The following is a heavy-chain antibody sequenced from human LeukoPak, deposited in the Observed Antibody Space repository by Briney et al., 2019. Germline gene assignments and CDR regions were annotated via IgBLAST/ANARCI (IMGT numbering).Heavy chain of an antibody. D-gene: IGHD2-2*01. CDR2: INYSGST. Sequence: SETLSLTCAVYGGSFSGYYWSWIRQPPGKGLEWIGEINYSGSTNYNPSLKSRVTISVDTSKNQLSLKLSSVPDADTAVYYCARRSGIVVVPGAMSPRTYNWFDPWGQGTLVTVSS. CDR1: GGSFSGYY. CDR3: ARRSGIVVVPGAMSPRTYNWFDP. V-gene: IGHV4-34*01. J-gene: IGHJ5*02.